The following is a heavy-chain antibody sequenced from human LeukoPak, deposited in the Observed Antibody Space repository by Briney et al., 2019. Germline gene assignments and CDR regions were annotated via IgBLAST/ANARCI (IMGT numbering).Heavy chain of an antibody. D-gene: IGHD4-17*01. J-gene: IGHJ4*02. CDR1: GFTFSSYG. Sequence: GGSLRLSCAASGFTFSSYGMHWVRQAPGKGLEWVAVISYDGSNKYYADSVKGRFTISRDNSKNTLYLQMNSLRAEDTAVYYCANHPATVTTGGYWGQGTLVTVSS. CDR3: ANHPATVTTGGY. CDR2: ISYDGSNK. V-gene: IGHV3-30*18.